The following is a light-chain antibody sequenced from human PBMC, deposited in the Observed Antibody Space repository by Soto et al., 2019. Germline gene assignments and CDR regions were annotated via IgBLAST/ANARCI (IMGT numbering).Light chain of an antibody. CDR3: CSYAGSITFT. CDR1: SSDVGAYNY. V-gene: IGLV2-23*02. Sequence: QSALTQPASVSGSPGQSITISCTGTSSDVGAYNYVSWYQQHPGKAPKLIIYATRKRPSGVSNRYSGSKSGNTASLTISGLQAEDEANYHCCSYAGSITFTFGGGTKLTVL. J-gene: IGLJ2*01. CDR2: ATR.